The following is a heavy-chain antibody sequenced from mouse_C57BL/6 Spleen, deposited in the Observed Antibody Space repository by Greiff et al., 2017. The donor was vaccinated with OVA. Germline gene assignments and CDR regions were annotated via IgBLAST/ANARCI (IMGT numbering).Heavy chain of an antibody. J-gene: IGHJ2*01. CDR3: ASRYYGSSYEDY. Sequence: QVQLQQPGAELVKPGASVKMSCKASGYTFTSYWITWVKQRPGQGLEWIGDIYPGSGSTNYNEKFKSKATLTVDTSSSTAYMQLSSLTSEDSAVYYCASRYYGSSYEDYWGQGTTLTVSS. CDR1: GYTFTSYW. D-gene: IGHD1-1*01. CDR2: IYPGSGST. V-gene: IGHV1-55*01.